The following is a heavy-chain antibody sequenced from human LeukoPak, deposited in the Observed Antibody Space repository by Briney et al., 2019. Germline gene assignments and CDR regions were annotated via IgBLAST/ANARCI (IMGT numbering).Heavy chain of an antibody. CDR1: GFTFSSYA. V-gene: IGHV3-23*01. CDR3: AKDRGSYLFGAFDI. J-gene: IGHJ3*02. D-gene: IGHD1-26*01. Sequence: GGSLRLSCAASGFTFSSYAMSWVRQAPGKGLEWVSAISGSGGSTYYADSVKGRFTISRGNSKNALYLQMNSLRAEDTAVYYCAKDRGSYLFGAFDIWGQGTMVTVSS. CDR2: ISGSGGST.